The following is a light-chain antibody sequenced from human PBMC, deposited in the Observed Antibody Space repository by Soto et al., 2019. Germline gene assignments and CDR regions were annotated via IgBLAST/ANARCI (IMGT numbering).Light chain of an antibody. V-gene: IGKV3-11*01. CDR2: DAS. J-gene: IGKJ4*01. CDR3: QRRSDGLS. CDR1: QSVSRN. Sequence: EIVLTQSPGILSLSPGERATLSCSASQSVSRNLAWYQQKPGQAPRLLIYDASNRPTGIPARFSGSGSGTEFTLTIRSLEPEGFTIYYCQRRSDGLSFGGGTKVEI.